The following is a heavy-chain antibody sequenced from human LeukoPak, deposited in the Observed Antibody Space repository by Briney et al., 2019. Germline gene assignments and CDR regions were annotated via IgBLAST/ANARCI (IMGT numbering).Heavy chain of an antibody. J-gene: IGHJ4*02. CDR3: AMRERLAAAFDY. CDR1: GGSISSASYY. D-gene: IGHD6-13*01. CDR2: IYTSGST. V-gene: IGHV4-61*02. Sequence: SQTLCLTCTVSGGSISSASYYWSWIRQPAGKGLEWIGRIYTSGSTNYNPSLKSRVTISVDTSKNQFSLKLSSVTAADTAVYYCAMRERLAAAFDYWGQGTLVTVSS.